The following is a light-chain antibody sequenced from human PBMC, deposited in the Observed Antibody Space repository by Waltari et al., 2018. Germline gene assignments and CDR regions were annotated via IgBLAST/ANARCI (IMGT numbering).Light chain of an antibody. CDR2: LGS. V-gene: IGKV2-28*01. CDR1: QSLLHSNGYNY. CDR3: MQALQTPLT. J-gene: IGKJ4*01. Sequence: DIVMTQSLLSLPVTPGEPASISCRSSQSLLHSNGYNYLDWYLQKPGQSPQLLIYLGSNRASGVPDRFSGSGSGTDFTLKISRVEADDVGVYYCMQALQTPLTFGGGTKVEMK.